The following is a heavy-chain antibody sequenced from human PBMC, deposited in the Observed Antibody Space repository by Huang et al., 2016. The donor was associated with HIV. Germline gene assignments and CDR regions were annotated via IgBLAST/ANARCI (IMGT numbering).Heavy chain of an antibody. CDR3: VKDRGQQLSPFDS. CDR2: ISPSTSFM. V-gene: IGHV3-21*01. Sequence: EVQLVDSGGGLVKPGGSLRLSCAASGFSLDSFNMFWVRQTPAKGLQWVASISPSTSFMEYADSVKGRFSISRDNAKNSLYLQMNSLRGEDTAVYYCVKDRGQQLSPFDSWGQGTLVTVSS. D-gene: IGHD6-13*01. CDR1: GFSLDSFN. J-gene: IGHJ4*02.